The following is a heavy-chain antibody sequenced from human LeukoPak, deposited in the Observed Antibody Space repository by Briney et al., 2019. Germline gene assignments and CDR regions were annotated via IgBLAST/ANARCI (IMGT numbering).Heavy chain of an antibody. V-gene: IGHV3-23*01. CDR2: ISGSGGST. D-gene: IGHD2-15*01. Sequence: PGGTLRLSCAASGFTFSSYGMSWVRQAPGKGLEWVSAISGSGGSTYYADSVKGRFTISRDNSKNTLYLQMNSLRAEDTAVYYCARSIPTGGLIQRYSSGYYYYYYMDVWGKGTTVTISS. CDR3: ARSIPTGGLIQRYSSGYYYYYYMDV. J-gene: IGHJ6*03. CDR1: GFTFSSYG.